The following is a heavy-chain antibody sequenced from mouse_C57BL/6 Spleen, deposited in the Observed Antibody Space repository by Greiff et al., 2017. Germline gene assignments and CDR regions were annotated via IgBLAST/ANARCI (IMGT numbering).Heavy chain of an antibody. CDR2: IDPETGGT. J-gene: IGHJ3*01. CDR1: GYTFTDYE. Sequence: VHLVESGAELVRPGASVTLSCKASGYTFTDYEMHWVKQTPVHGLEWIGAIDPETGGTAYNQKFKGKAILTADKSSSTAYMELRSLTSEDSAVYYCTRGGYWGQGTLVTVSA. V-gene: IGHV1-15*01. CDR3: TRGGY.